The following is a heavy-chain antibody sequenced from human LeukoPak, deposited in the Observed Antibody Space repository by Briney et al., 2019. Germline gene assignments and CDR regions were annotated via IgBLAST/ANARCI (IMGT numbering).Heavy chain of an antibody. D-gene: IGHD6-19*01. CDR2: ISVSGDST. CDR1: GFTFSSYA. Sequence: GGSLRLSCAASGFTFSSYAMSWVRQAPGKGLEWVSAISVSGDSTYYADSVKGRFTISRDNSKNTLYLQMNSLRVEDTAMYYCAKNVLLAGPPFDSWGQGTLVAVSS. V-gene: IGHV3-23*01. CDR3: AKNVLLAGPPFDS. J-gene: IGHJ4*02.